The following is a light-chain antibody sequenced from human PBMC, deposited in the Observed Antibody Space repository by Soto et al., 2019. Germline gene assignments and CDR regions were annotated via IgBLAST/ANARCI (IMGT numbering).Light chain of an antibody. CDR3: QQYDNLPLFT. CDR1: QDISNY. Sequence: DIQMTQSPSSLSASVGERVTITCQASQDISNYLNWYQQKPGKAPKLLIDDASNLETGVPSRFSGSVSVTEFTFTISSLQTEDIATYYCQQYDNLPLFTFGPGTKVDIK. J-gene: IGKJ3*01. V-gene: IGKV1-33*01. CDR2: DAS.